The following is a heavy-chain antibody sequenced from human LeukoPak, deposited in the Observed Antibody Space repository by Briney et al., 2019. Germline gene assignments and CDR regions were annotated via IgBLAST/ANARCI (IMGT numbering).Heavy chain of an antibody. CDR2: FDPEDGET. D-gene: IGHD6-19*01. CDR1: GYTLTELS. J-gene: IGHJ6*02. CDR3: ATSSLAVGGQGFYGMDV. Sequence: ASVTVSCTVSGYTLTELSMHWVRQAPGKGLEWMGGFDPEDGETIYAQKFQGRVTMTEDTSTDTAYMELSSLRSEDTAVYYCATSSLAVGGQGFYGMDVWGQGTTVTVSS. V-gene: IGHV1-24*01.